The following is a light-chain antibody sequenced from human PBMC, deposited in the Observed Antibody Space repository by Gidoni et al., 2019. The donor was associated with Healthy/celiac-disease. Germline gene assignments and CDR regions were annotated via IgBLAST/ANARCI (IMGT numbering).Light chain of an antibody. Sequence: DIQMTQSPSSLSASVGDRVTITCRASQSISSYLNWYQQKPGKAPKPLIYAASSLQSGVPSRISGSGSGTDFTLTISSLQPEDFATYYCQQSYSTPYTFGQGTKLENK. CDR1: QSISSY. CDR2: AAS. V-gene: IGKV1-39*01. CDR3: QQSYSTPYT. J-gene: IGKJ2*01.